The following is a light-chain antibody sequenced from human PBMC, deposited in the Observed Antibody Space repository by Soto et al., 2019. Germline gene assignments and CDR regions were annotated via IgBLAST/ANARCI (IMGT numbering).Light chain of an antibody. Sequence: EIVLTQSPATLSLSPGERATLSCRASQSVSSYLAWYQQKPGQAPRLLIYDASNRATGIPARFSGSGSGTDFTLTINSLEPKDFAVYYCQQRSNWPPITFGQGTRLEIK. V-gene: IGKV3-11*01. CDR3: QQRSNWPPIT. J-gene: IGKJ5*01. CDR2: DAS. CDR1: QSVSSY.